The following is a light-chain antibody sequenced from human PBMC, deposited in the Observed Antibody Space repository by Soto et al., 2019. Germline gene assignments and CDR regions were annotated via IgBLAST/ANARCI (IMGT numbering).Light chain of an antibody. CDR2: DVS. J-gene: IGKJ1*01. CDR3: QQRSNLWT. Sequence: EIVLTQSPATLSLSPGERATLSCRASQSVGNYLVWYQQKPGQAPRLIIFDVSNRAAGIPDRFSGSGSGTDFTLTISRLEPEDFAVYYCQQRSNLWTFGQGTKVE. V-gene: IGKV3-11*01. CDR1: QSVGNY.